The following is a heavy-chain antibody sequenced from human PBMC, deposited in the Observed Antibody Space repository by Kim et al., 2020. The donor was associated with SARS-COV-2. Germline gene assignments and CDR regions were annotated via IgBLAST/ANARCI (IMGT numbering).Heavy chain of an antibody. CDR1: GGSISSYY. CDR2: IYYSGST. CDR3: ARDNTRDLSGYNWNYG. D-gene: IGHD1-20*01. J-gene: IGHJ6*01. V-gene: IGHV4-59*12. Sequence: SETLSLTCTVYGGSISSYYWSWIRQPPGKGLEWIGDIYYSGSTNYNPSLKSRVTISVDTSKNQFSLKLSSVTAADTAVYYCARDNTRDLSGYNWNYG.